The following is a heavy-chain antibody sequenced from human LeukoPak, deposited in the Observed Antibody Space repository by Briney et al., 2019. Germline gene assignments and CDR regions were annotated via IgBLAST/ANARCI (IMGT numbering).Heavy chain of an antibody. CDR2: ISGSGGST. J-gene: IGHJ4*02. CDR3: AGGYYGSGSYWGY. CDR1: GFTFSTYA. D-gene: IGHD3-10*01. V-gene: IGHV3-23*01. Sequence: GGSLRLSCAASGFTFSTYAMSWVRQAPGKGLEWVSGISGSGGSTYYADSVKGRFTISRDNSKNTLYLQMNSLRAEDTAVYYCAGGYYGSGSYWGYWGQGTLVTVSS.